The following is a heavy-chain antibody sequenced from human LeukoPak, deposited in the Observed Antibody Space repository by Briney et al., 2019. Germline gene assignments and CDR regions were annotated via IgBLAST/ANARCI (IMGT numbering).Heavy chain of an antibody. CDR3: ARGDYYDSSGYYYH. Sequence: SETLSLTCTVSGGSISSGDYYWSWIRQPPGKGLEWIGFIYYSGSTSYNPSLKSRVTISLDTSKNYFYLKLTSVTAADTAMYYCARGDYYDSSGYYYHWGQGTLVTVSS. V-gene: IGHV4-30-4*08. CDR2: IYYSGST. CDR1: GGSISSGDYY. D-gene: IGHD3-22*01. J-gene: IGHJ5*02.